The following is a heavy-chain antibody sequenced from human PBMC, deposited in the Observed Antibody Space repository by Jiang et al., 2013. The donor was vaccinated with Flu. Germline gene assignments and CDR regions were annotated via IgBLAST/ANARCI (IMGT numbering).Heavy chain of an antibody. V-gene: IGHV4-39*07. Sequence: GSGLVKPSETLSLTCTVSSGSISSSDHHWGWVRQPPGKGWSGLGSIYYSGKTYYKPSLEESSHHFNRHEENQFFLKLSSVTAADTAVYYCAREHSSSSDYWGQGTL. CDR1: SGSISSSDHH. CDR3: AREHSSSSDY. J-gene: IGHJ4*02. CDR2: IYYSGKT. D-gene: IGHD6-6*01.